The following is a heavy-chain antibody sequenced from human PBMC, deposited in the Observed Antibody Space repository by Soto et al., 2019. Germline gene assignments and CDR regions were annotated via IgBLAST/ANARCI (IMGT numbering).Heavy chain of an antibody. Sequence: VQLVESGGGLVQPGGSLRLSCAASGFTFSSYGMHWVRQAPGKGLEWVAVISYDGSNKYYADSVKGRFTISRDNSKNTLYLQMNSLRAEDTAVYYCAKDPLGYCSGGSCPYYFDYWGQGTLVTVSS. D-gene: IGHD2-15*01. J-gene: IGHJ4*02. V-gene: IGHV3-30*18. CDR2: ISYDGSNK. CDR3: AKDPLGYCSGGSCPYYFDY. CDR1: GFTFSSYG.